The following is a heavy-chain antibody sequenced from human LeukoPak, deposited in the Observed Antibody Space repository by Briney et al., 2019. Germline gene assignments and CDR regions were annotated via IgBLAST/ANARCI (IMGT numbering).Heavy chain of an antibody. J-gene: IGHJ6*03. V-gene: IGHV3-23*01. D-gene: IGHD2-8*01. CDR2: ISGSGGST. CDR3: AKGSLRYCTNGVCYRYYYMDV. CDR1: GFTFSSYA. Sequence: GGSLRLSCAASGFTFSSYAMSWVRQAPGKGLEWVSAISGSGGSTYYADSVKGRFTISRDNSKNTLYLQMNSLRAEDTAVYYCAKGSLRYCTNGVCYRYYYMDVWGKGTTVTVSS.